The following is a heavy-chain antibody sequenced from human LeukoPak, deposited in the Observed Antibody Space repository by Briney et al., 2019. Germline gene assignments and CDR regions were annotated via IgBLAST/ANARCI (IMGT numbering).Heavy chain of an antibody. D-gene: IGHD6-13*01. V-gene: IGHV3-30*18. CDR1: GFTFSSYG. J-gene: IGHJ4*02. CDR3: AKDVSPFAQQLVPNY. Sequence: GRSLRLSCAASGFTFSSYGMHWVRQAPGKGLEWVAVISYDGSNKYYADSVKGRFTTSRDNSKNTLYLQLNSLRAEDTAVYYCAKDVSPFAQQLVPNYWGQGTLVTVSS. CDR2: ISYDGSNK.